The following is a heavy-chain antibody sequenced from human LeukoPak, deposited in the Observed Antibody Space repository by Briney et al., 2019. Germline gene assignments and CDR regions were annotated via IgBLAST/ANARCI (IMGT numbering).Heavy chain of an antibody. CDR1: GFTFSDYY. CDR2: ISSSGSTI. D-gene: IGHD1-26*01. CDR3: ARHGVEELWELEVEGYYFDY. V-gene: IGHV3-11*04. J-gene: IGHJ4*02. Sequence: PGGSPRLSCAASGFTFSDYYMSWIRQAPGKGLEWVSYISSSGSTIYYADSVKGRFTISRDNAKNSLYLQMNSLRAEDTAVYYCARHGVEELWELEVEGYYFDYWGQGTLVTVSS.